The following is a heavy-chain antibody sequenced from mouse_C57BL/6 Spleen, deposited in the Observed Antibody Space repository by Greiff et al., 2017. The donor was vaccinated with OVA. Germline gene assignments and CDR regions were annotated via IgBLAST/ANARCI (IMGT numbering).Heavy chain of an antibody. CDR2: ISNGGGST. CDR3: ARQGDDVYLYAMDY. Sequence: EVQLVESGGGLVQPGGSLKLSCAASGFTFSDYYMYWVRQTPEKRLEWVAYISNGGGSTYYPDTVKGRFTISRDNAKNPLYLQMSRLKSEDTAMYYCARQGDDVYLYAMDYWGQGTSVTVSS. D-gene: IGHD2-3*01. V-gene: IGHV5-12*01. CDR1: GFTFSDYY. J-gene: IGHJ4*01.